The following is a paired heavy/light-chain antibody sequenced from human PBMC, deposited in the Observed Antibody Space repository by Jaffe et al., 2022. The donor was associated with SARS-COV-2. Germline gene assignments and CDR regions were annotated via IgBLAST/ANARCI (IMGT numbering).Heavy chain of an antibody. V-gene: IGHV4-39*01. CDR1: GGSISSSSYY. J-gene: IGHJ5*02. CDR3: ARNIALPSMVRGVIIRLPYWFDP. D-gene: IGHD3-10*01. CDR2: IYYSGST. Sequence: QLQLQESGPGLVKPSETLSLTCTVSGGSISSSSYYWGWIRQPPGKGLEWIGSIYYSGSTYYNPSLKSRVTISVDTSKNQFSLKLSSVTAADTAVYYCARNIALPSMVRGVIIRLPYWFDPWGQGTLVTVSS.
Light chain of an antibody. V-gene: IGKV3-20*01. CDR3: QQYGSSRGT. CDR1: QSVSSSY. Sequence: EIVLTQSPGTLSLSPGERATLSCRASQSVSSSYLAWYQQKPGQAPRLLIYGASSRATGIPDRFSGSGSGTDFTLTISRLEPEDFAVYYCQQYGSSRGTFGGGTKVEIK. CDR2: GAS. J-gene: IGKJ4*01.